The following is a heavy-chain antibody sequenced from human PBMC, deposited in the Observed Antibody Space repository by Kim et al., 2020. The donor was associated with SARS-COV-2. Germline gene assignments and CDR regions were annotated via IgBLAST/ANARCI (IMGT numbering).Heavy chain of an antibody. CDR1: GFTFDEYA. CDR3: IKDNVAGGADS. CDR2: IFSSGRT. J-gene: IGHJ4*02. V-gene: IGHV3-9*01. Sequence: GGSLRLSCAGSGFTFDEYAMHWVRQAPGKGLEWVAGIFSSGRTGYADSMKGRVTISRYNAKNLLYLQINSLTLEDTAFYYCIKDNVAGGADSWGPGTLVTVSS. D-gene: IGHD3-16*01.